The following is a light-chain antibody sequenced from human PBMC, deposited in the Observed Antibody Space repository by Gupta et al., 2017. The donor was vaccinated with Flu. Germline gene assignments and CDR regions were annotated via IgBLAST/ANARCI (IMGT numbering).Light chain of an antibody. J-gene: IGLJ1*01. CDR1: SIDVGYYDR. CDR2: EVS. V-gene: IGLV2-18*02. CDR3: SSYTTSYTYV. Sequence: QSALTQPPSVSGSPGQSVTISCTGPSIDVGYYDRVSWYQQSPGTAPKLMIYEVSNRPPGVPDRFSGSKSGNTASLTISGLQAEDEADFYCSSYTTSYTYVFGTGTKVTVL.